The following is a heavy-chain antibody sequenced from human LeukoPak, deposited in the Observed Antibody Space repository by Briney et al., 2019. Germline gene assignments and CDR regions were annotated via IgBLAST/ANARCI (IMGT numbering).Heavy chain of an antibody. CDR2: ISSSSSYI. CDR3: AKDLLGIAVAGD. J-gene: IGHJ4*02. D-gene: IGHD6-19*01. V-gene: IGHV3-21*04. CDR1: GFTFSSYS. Sequence: GGSLRLSCAASGFTFSSYSMNWVRQAPGKGLEWVSSISSSSSYIYYADSVKGRFTISRDNSKNTLYLQMNSLRAEDTAVYYCAKDLLGIAVAGDWGQGTLVTVSS.